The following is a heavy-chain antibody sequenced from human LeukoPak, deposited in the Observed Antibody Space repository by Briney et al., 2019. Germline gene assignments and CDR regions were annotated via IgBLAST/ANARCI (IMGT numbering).Heavy chain of an antibody. CDR1: GYTLTELS. J-gene: IGHJ4*02. D-gene: IGHD6-19*01. V-gene: IGHV1-24*01. CDR2: FDPEDGET. CDR3: ARDAIAVADDALDFDY. Sequence: ASVKVSCKVSGYTLTELSMHWVRQAPGKGLEWMGGFDPEDGETIYAQKFQGRVTMTEDTSTDTAYMELSSLRSEDTAVYYCARDAIAVADDALDFDYWGQGTLVTVFS.